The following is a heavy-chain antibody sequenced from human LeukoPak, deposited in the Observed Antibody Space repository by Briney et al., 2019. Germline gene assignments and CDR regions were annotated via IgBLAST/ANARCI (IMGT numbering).Heavy chain of an antibody. CDR2: IKSKTDGGTT. CDR1: GFTFSNAW. J-gene: IGHJ4*02. D-gene: IGHD3-10*01. V-gene: IGHV3-15*01. Sequence: PGGSLRLSCAASGFTFSNAWMSWVRQAPGKGLEWVGRIKSKTDGGTTDYAAPVKGRFTISRDDSKNTLYLQMNSLKTEDTAVYYCTTDRDPGPSMVRGVHRNWGQGTLVTVSS. CDR3: TTDRDPGPSMVRGVHRN.